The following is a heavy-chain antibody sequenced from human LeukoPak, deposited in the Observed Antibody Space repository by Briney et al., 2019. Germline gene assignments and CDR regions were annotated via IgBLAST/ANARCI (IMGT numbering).Heavy chain of an antibody. D-gene: IGHD6-13*01. CDR1: GGSFSGYY. CDR2: INHSGST. J-gene: IGHJ6*02. CDR3: ARPAGGSSWCSYYYYGMDV. V-gene: IGHV4-34*01. Sequence: SETLSLTCAVYGGSFSGYYWSWIRQPPGKGLEWIGEINHSGSTNYNPSLKSRVTISVDTPKNQFSLKLSSVTAADTAVYYCARPAGGSSWCSYYYYGMDVWGQGTTVTVSS.